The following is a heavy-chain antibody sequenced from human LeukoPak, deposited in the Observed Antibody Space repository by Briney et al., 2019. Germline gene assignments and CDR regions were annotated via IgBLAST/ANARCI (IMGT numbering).Heavy chain of an antibody. J-gene: IGHJ4*02. CDR1: GGSISSSSYY. CDR3: ARSGNYRFDY. V-gene: IGHV4-39*01. CDR2: IYYSGST. Sequence: PSETLSLTCTVSGGSISSSSYYWGWIRQPPGKGLEWIGSIYYSGSTYYNPSLKSRVTISVDTSKNQFSLHLNSVTPEDTAVYYCARSGNYRFDYWGQGTLVTVSS. D-gene: IGHD1-26*01.